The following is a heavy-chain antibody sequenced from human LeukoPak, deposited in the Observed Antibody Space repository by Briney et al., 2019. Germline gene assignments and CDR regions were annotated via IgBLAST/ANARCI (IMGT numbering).Heavy chain of an antibody. D-gene: IGHD6-6*01. CDR3: ARGGYSSSATINWIDP. CDR1: GYTFTSYY. Sequence: GASVKVSCKASGYTFTSYYMHWVRQAPGQGLEWMGIINPSGGSTSYAQKFQGRVTMTRDTSTSTVYMELSSLRSEDTAVYYCARGGYSSSATINWIDPWGQGTLVTVSS. CDR2: INPSGGST. J-gene: IGHJ5*02. V-gene: IGHV1-46*01.